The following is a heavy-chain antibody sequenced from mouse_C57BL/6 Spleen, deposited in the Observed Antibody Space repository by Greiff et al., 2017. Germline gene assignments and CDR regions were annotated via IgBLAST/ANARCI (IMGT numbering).Heavy chain of an antibody. CDR2: IDPETGGT. CDR1: GYTFTDYE. Sequence: VQLQQSGAELVRPGASVTLSCKASGYTFTDYEMHWVKQTPVHGLEWIGAIDPETGGTAYNQKFKGKAILTADKSSSTAYMGLLSLTSEDSDVYYCTRGTEYYFDYWGQGTTLTVSS. J-gene: IGHJ2*01. CDR3: TRGTEYYFDY. V-gene: IGHV1-15*01. D-gene: IGHD3-3*01.